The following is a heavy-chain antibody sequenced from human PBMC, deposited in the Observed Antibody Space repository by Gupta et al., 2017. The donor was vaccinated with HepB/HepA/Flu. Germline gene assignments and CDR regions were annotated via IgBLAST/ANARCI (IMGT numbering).Heavy chain of an antibody. D-gene: IGHD2-2*01. CDR2: IYYSGST. CDR3: ERNRQGGEYCSSRRCRSYYMDV. Sequence: QLQLQESGPGLVKPSETLSLTCTVSGGSISSGGYYWGWIRQPPGKGLEWIGSIYYSGSTYYNPSITSRVTIAGDTSKNEFSLKLSSVTDADTDVYSGERNRQGGEYCSSRRCRSYYMDVWGKGNTVTVSS. CDR1: GGSISSGGYY. J-gene: IGHJ6*03. V-gene: IGHV4-39*01.